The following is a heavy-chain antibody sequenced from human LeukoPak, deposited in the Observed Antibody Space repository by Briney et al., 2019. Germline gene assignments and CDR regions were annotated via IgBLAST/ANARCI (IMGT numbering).Heavy chain of an antibody. Sequence: GASVKVSCKASGYTFTSYYMHWVRQAPGQGLEWMGIINPSGGSTSYAQKFQGRVTMTRDTSTSTVYMELGRLRSEDTALYYSARKGGDYDFWSAMDVWGKGTTVTVSS. J-gene: IGHJ6*04. CDR1: GYTFTSYY. CDR2: INPSGGST. CDR3: ARKGGDYDFWSAMDV. V-gene: IGHV1-46*03. D-gene: IGHD3-3*01.